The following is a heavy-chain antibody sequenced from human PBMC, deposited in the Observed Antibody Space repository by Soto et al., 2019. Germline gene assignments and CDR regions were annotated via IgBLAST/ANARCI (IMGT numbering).Heavy chain of an antibody. D-gene: IGHD1-1*01. CDR3: AREGPGYDTTGTTRLDAFDI. CDR2: IIPIFGTA. CDR1: GGTFSSYA. Sequence: VASVKVSCKASGGTFSSYAISWVRQAPGQGLEWMGGIIPIFGTANYAQKFQGRVTITADESTSTAYMELSSLRSEDTAVYYCAREGPGYDTTGTTRLDAFDIWGQGTMVTVSS. J-gene: IGHJ3*02. V-gene: IGHV1-69*13.